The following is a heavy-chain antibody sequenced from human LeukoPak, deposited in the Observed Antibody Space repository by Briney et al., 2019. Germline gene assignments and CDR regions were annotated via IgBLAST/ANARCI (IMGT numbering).Heavy chain of an antibody. Sequence: PRRSLCLSCAASALMLSSFSTSWVRPAPGKGLGWVANIKSNGSQKFYVDSVEGRFSISRDNPKNSLYLQMDSLRVDDTAVYYCTRVFGGYDVSDYWGQGTLVTVSS. D-gene: IGHD5-12*01. CDR3: TRVFGGYDVSDY. V-gene: IGHV3-7*03. CDR2: IKSNGSQK. CDR1: ALMLSSFS. J-gene: IGHJ4*02.